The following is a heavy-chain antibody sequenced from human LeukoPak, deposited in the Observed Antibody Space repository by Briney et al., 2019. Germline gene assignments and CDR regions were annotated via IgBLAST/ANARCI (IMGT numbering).Heavy chain of an antibody. Sequence: PSETLSLTCTVSGGSITSHYWSWIRQPPGKGLEWIGYIYYSGTTNYNPSLKSRVTISVDTSKNQFSLKVSSVTAADTAVYYRVRDPGYCSSTSCYTWFDPWGQGTLVTVSS. D-gene: IGHD2-2*02. CDR3: VRDPGYCSSTSCYTWFDP. V-gene: IGHV4-59*11. CDR1: GGSITSHY. CDR2: IYYSGTT. J-gene: IGHJ5*02.